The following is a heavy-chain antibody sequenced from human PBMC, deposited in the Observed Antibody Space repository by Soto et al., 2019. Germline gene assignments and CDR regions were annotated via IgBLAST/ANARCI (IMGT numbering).Heavy chain of an antibody. V-gene: IGHV3-48*02. J-gene: IGHJ6*01. CDR2: ISSSSHTI. Sequence: EVQLVESGGGLVQPGGSLRLSCAASGFIFSDYDMHWVRQAPGKGLEWVSYISSSSHTIYYADSVKGRSTISRDNAKNSLHLQMNSLRDEDTAVYYCARASGYYDVSGYYGAYYYYGMDVW. D-gene: IGHD3-22*01. CDR3: ARASGYYDVSGYYGAYYYYGMDV. CDR1: GFIFSDYD.